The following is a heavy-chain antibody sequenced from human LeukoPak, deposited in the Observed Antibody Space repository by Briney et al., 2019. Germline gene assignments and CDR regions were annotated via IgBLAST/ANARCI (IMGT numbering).Heavy chain of an antibody. D-gene: IGHD2-15*01. Sequence: GGSLRLSCAASGFTFSSYAMLGVRQAPGKGRVGVAVISYDGSNKYYADSVKGRFTISRDNSKNTLYLQMNSLRAEDTAVYYCAGGGSQRVGFDYWGQGTLVTVSS. J-gene: IGHJ4*02. CDR1: GFTFSSYA. CDR2: ISYDGSNK. CDR3: AGGGSQRVGFDY. V-gene: IGHV3-30-3*01.